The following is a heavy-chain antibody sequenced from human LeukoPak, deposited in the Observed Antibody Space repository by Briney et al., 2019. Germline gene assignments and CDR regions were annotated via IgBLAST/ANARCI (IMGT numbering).Heavy chain of an antibody. D-gene: IGHD3-22*01. J-gene: IGHJ1*01. Sequence: GGSLRLSCAASGFTFSNHWMHWVRQAPGKGLEWVAVISYDGSNKYYADSVKGRFTISRDNSKNTLYLQMNSLRAEDTAVYYCARESRRTMIVPGWFQHWGQGTLVTVSS. CDR2: ISYDGSNK. V-gene: IGHV3-30-3*01. CDR3: ARESRRTMIVPGWFQH. CDR1: GFTFSNHW.